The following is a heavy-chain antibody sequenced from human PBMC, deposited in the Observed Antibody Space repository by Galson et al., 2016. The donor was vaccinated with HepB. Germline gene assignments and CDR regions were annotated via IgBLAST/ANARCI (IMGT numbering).Heavy chain of an antibody. D-gene: IGHD5-24*01. CDR1: GASISSGGYY. CDR3: ARTMTY. Sequence: LSLTCTVSGASISSGGYYWNWIRQHPGKGLEWIGYIYSSGLAYYNPSLKSRLTISVDKSKNQLSLRLSSVTAADTAIYYCARTMTYWGQGTLVTVSS. CDR2: IYSSGLA. V-gene: IGHV4-31*03. J-gene: IGHJ4*02.